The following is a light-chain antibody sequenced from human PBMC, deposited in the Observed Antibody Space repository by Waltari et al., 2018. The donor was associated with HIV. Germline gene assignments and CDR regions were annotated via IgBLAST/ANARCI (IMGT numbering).Light chain of an antibody. CDR1: SSNIEKNS. J-gene: IGLJ1*01. CDR3: ATWDDGLSGPV. Sequence: QSVLTQSPSASATPGQRVTISCSGSSSNIEKNSVFWYQQVPGTAPKLLIYKNNQRPSGVPDRFSGSKSGTSASLAISGLRSDDEADYYCATWDDGLSGPVFGTGTKVTVL. V-gene: IGLV1-47*01. CDR2: KNN.